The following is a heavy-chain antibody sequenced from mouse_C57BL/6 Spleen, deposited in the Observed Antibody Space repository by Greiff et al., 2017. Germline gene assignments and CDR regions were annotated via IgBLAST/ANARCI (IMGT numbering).Heavy chain of an antibody. CDR1: GYTFTDYE. J-gene: IGHJ3*01. CDR3: TNYDYDPAWFAY. V-gene: IGHV1-15*01. CDR2: IDPETGGT. Sequence: QVQLQQSGAELVRPGASVTLSCKASGYTFTDYEMHWVKQTPVHGLEWIGAIDPETGGTAYNQKFKGKAILTADKSSSTAYMELRSLTSEDSAVYYCTNYDYDPAWFAYWGQGTLVTVSA. D-gene: IGHD2-4*01.